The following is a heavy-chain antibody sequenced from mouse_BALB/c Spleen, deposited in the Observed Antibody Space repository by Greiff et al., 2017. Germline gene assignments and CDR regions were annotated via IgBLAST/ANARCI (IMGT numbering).Heavy chain of an antibody. CDR1: GFTFSDYY. J-gene: IGHJ2*01. Sequence: EVKVEESGGGLVKPGGSLKLSCAASGFTFSDYYMYWVRQTPEKRLEWVATISDGGSYTYYPDSVKGRFTISRDNAKNNLYLQMSSLKSEDTAMYYCARGGSGYGYWGQGTTLTVSS. V-gene: IGHV5-4*02. CDR3: ARGGSGYGY. CDR2: ISDGGSYT. D-gene: IGHD3-1*01.